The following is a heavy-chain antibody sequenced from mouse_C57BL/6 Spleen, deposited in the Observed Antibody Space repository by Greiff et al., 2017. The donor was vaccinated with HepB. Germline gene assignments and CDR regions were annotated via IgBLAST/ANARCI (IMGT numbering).Heavy chain of an antibody. CDR3: TTTGGSYYYAMDY. J-gene: IGHJ4*01. Sequence: QLQQSGAELVRPGASVKLSCTASGFNIKDYYMHWVKQRPEQGLEWIGRIDPEDGDTEYAPKFQGKATMTADTSSNTAYLQLSSLTSEDTAFYYCTTTGGSYYYAMDYWGQGTSVTVSS. D-gene: IGHD2-12*01. CDR2: IDPEDGDT. V-gene: IGHV14-1*01. CDR1: GFNIKDYY.